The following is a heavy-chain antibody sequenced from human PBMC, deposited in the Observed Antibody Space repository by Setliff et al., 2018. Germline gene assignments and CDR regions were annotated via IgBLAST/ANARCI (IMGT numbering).Heavy chain of an antibody. CDR3: ARLSWNGLRYFGLDV. CDR1: GVSISSYY. D-gene: IGHD3-3*01. J-gene: IGHJ6*02. Sequence: PSETLSLTCNVSGVSISSYYWSWIRQAPGKGLESLGYIQNSGGINYHPSLKSRVTISVDTSTNQFSLKLTSVTAADTAVYYCARLSWNGLRYFGLDVWGQGTTVTVSS. CDR2: IQNSGGI. V-gene: IGHV4-59*01.